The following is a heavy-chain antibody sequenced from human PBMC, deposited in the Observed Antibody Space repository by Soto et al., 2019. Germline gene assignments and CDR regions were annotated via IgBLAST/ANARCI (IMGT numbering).Heavy chain of an antibody. CDR3: ASSRYEGGWFAYWYFDL. D-gene: IGHD6-19*01. CDR2: INAGNGNT. Sequence: QVQLVQSGAEVKKPGASVKVSCKASGYTFTSYAMHWVRQAPGQRLEWMGWINAGNGNTKYSQKFQGRVTITRDTSASTAYMKLSSLRSEDTAVYYCASSRYEGGWFAYWYFDLWGRGTLVTVSS. V-gene: IGHV1-3*01. CDR1: GYTFTSYA. J-gene: IGHJ2*01.